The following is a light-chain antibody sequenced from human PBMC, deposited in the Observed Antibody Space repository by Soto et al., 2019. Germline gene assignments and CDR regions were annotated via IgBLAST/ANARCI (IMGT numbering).Light chain of an antibody. Sequence: EVVLTQSPGTLSLSPGERVTLSCRASQSVTGNYLAWYQKRPGQAPRLLIYGASSRATGIPDRFSGSGSGTDFTLTISRLEPEDFAVYYCQQYGNSPPWTFGQGTKVENK. CDR3: QQYGNSPPWT. CDR2: GAS. V-gene: IGKV3-20*01. CDR1: QSVTGNY. J-gene: IGKJ1*01.